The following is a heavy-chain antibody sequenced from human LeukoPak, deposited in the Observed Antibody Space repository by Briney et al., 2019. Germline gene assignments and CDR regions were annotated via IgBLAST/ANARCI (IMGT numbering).Heavy chain of an antibody. CDR1: GYTFTGYY. CDR3: ARANALYCSSTSCLFDY. D-gene: IGHD2-2*01. CDR2: INPNSGGT. J-gene: IGHJ4*02. Sequence: WASVKVSCKASGYTFTGYYMHWVRQAPGQGLGWMAWINPNSGGTYYAQNFHDSITMTTDTAISTAYMELSRLRSDDTAIYYCARANALYCSSTSCLFDYWGQGTLVTVSS. V-gene: IGHV1-2*02.